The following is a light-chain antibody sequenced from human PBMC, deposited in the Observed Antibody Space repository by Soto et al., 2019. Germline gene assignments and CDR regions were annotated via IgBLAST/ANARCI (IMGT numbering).Light chain of an antibody. CDR1: SSDVGGYNY. V-gene: IGLV2-11*01. Sequence: QSALTQPRSVSGSPGQSVTISCTGTSSDVGGYNYVSWYQQHPGKAHKLMNYDVSKRPSGVPDRFSGSKSGNTASLTISGLQAEDEADYYCCSYAGSYTLVFGGGTKVTV. CDR2: DVS. CDR3: CSYAGSYTLV. J-gene: IGLJ2*01.